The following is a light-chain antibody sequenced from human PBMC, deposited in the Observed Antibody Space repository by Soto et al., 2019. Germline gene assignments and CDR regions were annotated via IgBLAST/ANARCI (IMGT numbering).Light chain of an antibody. CDR2: EVN. J-gene: IGLJ1*01. CDR1: SSDVGGYNY. Sequence: QSVLTQPHSASGSPGQSVAISCTGTSSDVGGYNYVSWYQQHPGKAPKLMIYEVNKRPSGVPDRFSGSKSGNTASLTVSGLQAEDEADYDCSSYRAISNVFGNGPKVTV. CDR3: SSYRAISNV. V-gene: IGLV2-8*01.